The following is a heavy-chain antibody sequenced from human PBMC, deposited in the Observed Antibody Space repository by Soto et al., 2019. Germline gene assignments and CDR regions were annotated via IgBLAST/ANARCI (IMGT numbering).Heavy chain of an antibody. CDR2: IIPISGTA. J-gene: IGHJ6*02. CDR3: ARSQGSSTSLEIYYYYYYGMDV. D-gene: IGHD2-2*01. Sequence: WASVKVSCKASGGTFSSYAISWVRQAPGQGLEWMGGIIPISGTANYAQKFQGRVTITADESTSTAYMELSSLRSEDTAVYYCARSQGSSTSLEIYYYYYYGMDVWGQGTTVTVSS. V-gene: IGHV1-69*13. CDR1: GGTFSSYA.